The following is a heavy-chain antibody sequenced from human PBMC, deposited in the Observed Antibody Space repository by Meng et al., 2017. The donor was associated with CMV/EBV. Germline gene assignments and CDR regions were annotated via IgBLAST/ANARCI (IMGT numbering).Heavy chain of an antibody. CDR1: GFTLSSYA. CDR2: ISYDGSNK. J-gene: IGHJ4*02. CDR3: ARGDYFDY. Sequence: QVEPVESGGGLVQPGRSLRLSCAASGFTLSSYAMHWVRQAPGKGLEWVAVISYDGSNKYYADSVKGRFTISRDNSKNTLYLQMNSLRAEDTAVYYCARGDYFDYWGQGTLVTVSS. V-gene: IGHV3-30-3*01.